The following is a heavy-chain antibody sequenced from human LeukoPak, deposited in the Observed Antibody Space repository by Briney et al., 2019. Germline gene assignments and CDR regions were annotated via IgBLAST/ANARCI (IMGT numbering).Heavy chain of an antibody. J-gene: IGHJ5*02. D-gene: IGHD3-16*01. CDR3: ATWGWGRSPRWFDP. V-gene: IGHV1-24*01. CDR1: GYTLTELS. Sequence: ASVKVSCEVSGYTLTELSMHWVRQAPGKGLEWMGGFDPEDGETIYAQKFQGRVTMTEDTSTDTAYMELSSLRSEDTAVYYCATWGWGRSPRWFDPWGQGTLVTVSS. CDR2: FDPEDGET.